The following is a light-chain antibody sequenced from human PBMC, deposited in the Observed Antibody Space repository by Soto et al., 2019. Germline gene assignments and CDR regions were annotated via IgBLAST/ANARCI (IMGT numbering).Light chain of an antibody. J-gene: IGLJ3*02. V-gene: IGLV1-40*01. CDR2: ANI. CDR1: NSNFGAGFD. Sequence: QSVLAQPPSVSGAPGQRVTISCTGSNSNFGAGFDVHWYQQHPGKAPKLLIYANINRPSGVPDRFSGSRSGTSASLAISGLQPEDEGDYYCQSYDSSLSVWLFGGGTQLTVL. CDR3: QSYDSSLSVWL.